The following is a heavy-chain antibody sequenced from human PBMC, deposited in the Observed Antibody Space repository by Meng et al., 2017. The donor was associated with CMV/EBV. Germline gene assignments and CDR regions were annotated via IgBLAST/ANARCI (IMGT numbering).Heavy chain of an antibody. CDR3: AKVIPLINSYYFDY. D-gene: IGHD4-23*01. J-gene: IGHJ4*02. CDR1: GFTFSNYA. CDR2: ISGSGGST. V-gene: IGHV3-23*01. Sequence: GESLKISCAASGFTFSNYAMSWVRQAPRKGLEWVSTISGSGGSTYYADSVKGRFTISRDISKNTLYLQINSLRAEDTAVYYCAKVIPLINSYYFDYWGQGTLVTVSS.